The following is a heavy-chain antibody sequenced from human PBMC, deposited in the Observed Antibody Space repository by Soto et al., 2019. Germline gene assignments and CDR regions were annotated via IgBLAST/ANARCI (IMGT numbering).Heavy chain of an antibody. D-gene: IGHD6-13*01. Sequence: GGSLRLSCAASGFTVSSNYMSWVRQAPGKGLEWVSVIYSGGSTYYADSVKGRFTISRHNSKNTLYLQMNSLRAEDTAVYYCAGAGYSSSWVRNYYYYYMDVWGKGTTVTVSS. V-gene: IGHV3-53*04. CDR2: IYSGGST. CDR3: AGAGYSSSWVRNYYYYYMDV. CDR1: GFTVSSNY. J-gene: IGHJ6*03.